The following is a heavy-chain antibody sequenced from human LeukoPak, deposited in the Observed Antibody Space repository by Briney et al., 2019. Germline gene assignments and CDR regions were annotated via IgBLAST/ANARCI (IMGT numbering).Heavy chain of an antibody. CDR2: ISAYNGNT. CDR3: ARDFSLPAITYSSGYYYTFDY. D-gene: IGHD3-22*01. Sequence: ASVKVSCKASGYTFTSYGISWVRQAPGQGLEWMGWISAYNGNTNYAQKLQGRVTMTTDTSTSTAYMELRSLRSDDTAVYYCARDFSLPAITYSSGYYYTFDYWGQGTLVTVSS. CDR1: GYTFTSYG. V-gene: IGHV1-18*01. J-gene: IGHJ4*02.